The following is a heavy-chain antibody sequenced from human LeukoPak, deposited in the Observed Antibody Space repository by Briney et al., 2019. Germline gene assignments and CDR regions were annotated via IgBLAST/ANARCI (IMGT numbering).Heavy chain of an antibody. CDR1: GGSISSGGYY. V-gene: IGHV4-31*03. J-gene: IGHJ4*02. CDR2: IYYSGST. D-gene: IGHD4-17*01. CDR3: ARSNYGDCYLDY. Sequence: PSETLSLTCTVSGGSISSGGYYWSWIRQHPGKGLEWIGYIYYSGSTYYNPSLKSRVTISVDTSKNQFSLKLSSVTAADTAVYYCARSNYGDCYLDYWGQGTLVTVSS.